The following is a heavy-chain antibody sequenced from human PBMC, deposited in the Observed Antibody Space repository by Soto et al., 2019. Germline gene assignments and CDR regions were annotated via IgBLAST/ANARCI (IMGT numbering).Heavy chain of an antibody. CDR3: ARGQEGVVATH. V-gene: IGHV4-34*01. J-gene: IGHJ4*02. D-gene: IGHD5-12*01. CDR1: DGALSGYY. Sequence: QVQLQQWGAGLLKPSETLSLNCAVTDGALSGYYWSWIRQPPGKGLEWIGEVKDGGHTNYSPSLRGRVTISSDTSNHQFSLRLNSVTAADTGVYYCARGQEGVVATHWDQGSLVTVSS. CDR2: VKDGGHT.